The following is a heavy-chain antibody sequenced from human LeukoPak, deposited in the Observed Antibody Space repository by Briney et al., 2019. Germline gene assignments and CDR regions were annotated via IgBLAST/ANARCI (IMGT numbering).Heavy chain of an antibody. CDR1: GFTFSSYG. CDR3: AKDAYCSSTSCYLGSFDY. D-gene: IGHD2-2*01. Sequence: GGSLRHSCAASGFTFSSYGMHWVRQAPGKGLEWVAFIRYDGSNKYYADSVKGRFTISRDNSKNTLYLQMNSLRAEDTAVYYCAKDAYCSSTSCYLGSFDYWGQGTLVTVSS. CDR2: IRYDGSNK. V-gene: IGHV3-30*02. J-gene: IGHJ4*02.